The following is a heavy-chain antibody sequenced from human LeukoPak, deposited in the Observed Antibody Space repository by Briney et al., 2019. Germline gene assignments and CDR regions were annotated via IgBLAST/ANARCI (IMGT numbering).Heavy chain of an antibody. Sequence: PSESLSLTCTVSGGSISSYYWSWIRQPPGKGLEWIGYIYYSGSTNYNPSLKSRVTISVDTSKNQFSRKLSSVTAADTAVYYCARVLGYLEGWSDPCGQGTLVTVSS. J-gene: IGHJ5*02. CDR1: GGSISSYY. D-gene: IGHD2-2*03. CDR3: ARVLGYLEGWSDP. V-gene: IGHV4-59*01. CDR2: IYYSGST.